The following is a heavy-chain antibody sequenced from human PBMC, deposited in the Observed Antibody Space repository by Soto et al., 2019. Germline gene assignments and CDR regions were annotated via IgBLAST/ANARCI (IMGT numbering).Heavy chain of an antibody. D-gene: IGHD3-16*01. CDR2: VSGSGENT. Sequence: LRLSCAASGFIFNNFVMSWVRQAPGKGLEWVSGVSGSGENTFYADSVKGRFTISRDNSKNTLYMQMNSLRAEETAVYYCAKGRRFGTGPHVFDYWGHGTLVIVSS. CDR1: GFIFNNFV. CDR3: AKGRRFGTGPHVFDY. J-gene: IGHJ4*01. V-gene: IGHV3-23*01.